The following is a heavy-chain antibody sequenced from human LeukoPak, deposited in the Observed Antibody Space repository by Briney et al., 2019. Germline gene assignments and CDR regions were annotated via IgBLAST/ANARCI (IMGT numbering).Heavy chain of an antibody. CDR2: IYSGGST. CDR3: ARVPDAFDI. Sequence: TGGSLRLSCAASGFTFSTYTMNWVRQAPGKGLEWVSLIYSGGSTYYADSVKGRFTISRDNSKNTLYLQMNSLSAEDTAVYYCARVPDAFDIWGQGTLVTVSS. CDR1: GFTFSTYT. J-gene: IGHJ3*02. V-gene: IGHV3-53*01.